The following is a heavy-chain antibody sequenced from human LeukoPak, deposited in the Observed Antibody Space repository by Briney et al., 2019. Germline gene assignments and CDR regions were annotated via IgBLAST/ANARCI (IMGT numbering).Heavy chain of an antibody. V-gene: IGHV5-10-1*01. CDR3: ARQGCSSTSCYDY. Sequence: GESLRISCRGSGYSFTRYSISWVRQMPGKGLEWMGRIDPSDSYTNYSPSFQGHVTISADKSISTAYLQWSSLKASDTAMYYCARQGCSSTSCYDYWGQGTLVTVSS. CDR1: GYSFTRYS. J-gene: IGHJ4*02. CDR2: IDPSDSYT. D-gene: IGHD2-2*01.